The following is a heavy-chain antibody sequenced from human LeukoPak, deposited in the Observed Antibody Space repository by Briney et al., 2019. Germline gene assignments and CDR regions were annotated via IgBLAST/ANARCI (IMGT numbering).Heavy chain of an antibody. CDR3: ARGGSSSSAWFDP. CDR2: IKQDGSEK. J-gene: IGHJ5*02. D-gene: IGHD6-6*01. Sequence: GGSLRLSCVASGFTFRNYDMHWGRQTPDRGLEWVANIKQDGSEKYYVDSVKGRFTISRDNAKNSLYLQMNSLRAEDTAVYYCARGGSSSSAWFDPWGQGTLVTVSS. V-gene: IGHV3-7*01. CDR1: GFTFRNYD.